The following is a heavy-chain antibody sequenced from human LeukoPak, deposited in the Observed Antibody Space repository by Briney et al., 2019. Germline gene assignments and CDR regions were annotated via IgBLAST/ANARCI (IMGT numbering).Heavy chain of an antibody. V-gene: IGHV1-8*02. Sequence: GASVKVSCKAFGYTFTDYYIHWVKEAPGKGLEWMGWMNPSNGNTGFAKKFQGRLTMTRDTSISTAYMELSSLRSEGTAVYFCARGASEEMATIAYWGQGTLVTVSS. CDR3: ARGASEEMATIAY. D-gene: IGHD5-24*01. J-gene: IGHJ4*02. CDR2: MNPSNGNT. CDR1: GYTFTDYY.